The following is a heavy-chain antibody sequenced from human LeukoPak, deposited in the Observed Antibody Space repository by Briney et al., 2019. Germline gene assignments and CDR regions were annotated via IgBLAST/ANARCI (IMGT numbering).Heavy chain of an antibody. Sequence: SETLSLTCTVSGGSISSSSYYWGWIRQPPGKGLEWIGSIYYSGSTYYNPSLKSRVTISVDTSKNQFSLKLSSVTAADTAVYYCAGPNYYDSSGYAFDIWSQGTMVTVSS. V-gene: IGHV4-39*01. J-gene: IGHJ3*02. CDR3: AGPNYYDSSGYAFDI. CDR2: IYYSGST. D-gene: IGHD3-22*01. CDR1: GGSISSSSYY.